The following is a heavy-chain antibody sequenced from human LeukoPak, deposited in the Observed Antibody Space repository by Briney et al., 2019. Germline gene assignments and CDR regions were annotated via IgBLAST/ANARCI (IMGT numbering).Heavy chain of an antibody. CDR2: ISGSGGST. D-gene: IGHD4-17*01. V-gene: IGHV3-23*01. Sequence: PGGSLRLSCAASGFTFSSYAMSWVRQAPGKGLEWVSAISGSGGSTYYADSVKGRFTISRDNAKNSLYLQMNSLRDEDTAVYYCARDVGDYGDSQRYFDLWGRGTLVTVSS. CDR1: GFTFSSYA. CDR3: ARDVGDYGDSQRYFDL. J-gene: IGHJ2*01.